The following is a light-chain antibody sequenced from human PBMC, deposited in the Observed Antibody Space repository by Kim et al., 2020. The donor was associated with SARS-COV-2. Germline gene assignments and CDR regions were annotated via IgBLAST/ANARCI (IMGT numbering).Light chain of an antibody. CDR1: QSVSSY. J-gene: IGKJ3*01. CDR3: QQRTNWLFT. CDR2: DAS. Sequence: EIVLTQSPATLSLSPGERATLSCRASQSVSSYVAWYQQKPGQAPRLLIFDASNRATGIPARFSGSGSGTDFTLTISSLEPDDFAVYYCQQRTNWLFTFGPGTKGDIK. V-gene: IGKV3-11*01.